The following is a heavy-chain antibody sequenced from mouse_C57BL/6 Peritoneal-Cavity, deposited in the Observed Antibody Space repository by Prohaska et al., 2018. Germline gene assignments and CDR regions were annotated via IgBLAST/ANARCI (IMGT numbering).Heavy chain of an antibody. CDR2: INSDGSSX. V-gene: IGHV11-2*01. J-gene: IGHJ1*03. D-gene: IGHD2-1*01. CDR3: MRYGNYWYFDV. Sequence: EVQLLETGGGLVQPGGSRGLSCEGSGFTFSGFWMSWVRQTPGKTLEWIGDINSDGSSXNYAPCIKDLFTIFRDNDKSTLYLQMSNVRSEDTATYFCMRYGNYWYFDVWGTGTTVTVSS. CDR1: GFTFSGFW.